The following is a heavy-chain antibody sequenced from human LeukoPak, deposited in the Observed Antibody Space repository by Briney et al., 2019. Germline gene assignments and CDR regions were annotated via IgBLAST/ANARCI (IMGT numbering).Heavy chain of an antibody. Sequence: GGSLRHSCAASGFTFSSYEMNWVRQAPGKGLEWVSYISSSGSTIYYADSVKGRFTISRDNAKNSLYLQMNSLRAEDTAVYYCARGAGSSWIRSPRYFDYWGQGTLVTVSS. CDR2: ISSSGSTI. D-gene: IGHD6-13*01. CDR3: ARGAGSSWIRSPRYFDY. J-gene: IGHJ4*02. CDR1: GFTFSSYE. V-gene: IGHV3-48*03.